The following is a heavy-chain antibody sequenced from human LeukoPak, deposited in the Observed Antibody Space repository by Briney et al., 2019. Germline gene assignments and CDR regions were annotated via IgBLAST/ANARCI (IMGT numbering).Heavy chain of an antibody. CDR3: ARGKYSGSWTGDFDY. V-gene: IGHV1-8*03. D-gene: IGHD6-13*01. CDR1: GYTFTSYD. J-gene: IGHJ4*02. Sequence: ASVKVSCKASGYTFTSYDINWVRQATGQGLEWMGWMNPNRGNTGYAQKFQGRVTITRDTSISTAYMELSSLRSEDTAVYYCARGKYSGSWTGDFDYWGQGTLVTVSS. CDR2: MNPNRGNT.